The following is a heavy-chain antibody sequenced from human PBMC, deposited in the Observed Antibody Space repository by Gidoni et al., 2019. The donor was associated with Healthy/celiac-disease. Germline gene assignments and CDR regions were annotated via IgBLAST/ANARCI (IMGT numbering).Heavy chain of an antibody. J-gene: IGHJ6*02. V-gene: IGHV3-73*02. D-gene: IGHD3-22*01. CDR2: IRSKANSYAT. CDR1: GFTFSGSA. CDR3: TRFLIYYDSSGYLPIEGGMDV. Sequence: EVQLVESGGGLVQPGGSLKLSCAASGFTFSGSAMPWVRQASGKGLEWVGRIRSKANSYATAYAASVKGRFTISRDDSKNTAYLQMNSLKTEDTAVYYCTRFLIYYDSSGYLPIEGGMDVWGQGTTVTVSS.